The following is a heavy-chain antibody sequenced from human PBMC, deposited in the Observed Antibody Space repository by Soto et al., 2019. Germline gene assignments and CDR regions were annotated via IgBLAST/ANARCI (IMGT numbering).Heavy chain of an antibody. V-gene: IGHV4-31*03. CDR1: GGSISSGGYY. J-gene: IGHJ3*02. CDR2: IYYSGST. D-gene: IGHD2-21*01. CDR3: ARDKTGDFDI. Sequence: PSETLSLTCTVSGGSISSGGYYWSWIRQHPGKGLEWIGYIYYSGSTYYNPSLKSRVTISVDTSKNQFSLKLSSVTAADTAVYYCARDKTGDFDIWGQGTMVTVSS.